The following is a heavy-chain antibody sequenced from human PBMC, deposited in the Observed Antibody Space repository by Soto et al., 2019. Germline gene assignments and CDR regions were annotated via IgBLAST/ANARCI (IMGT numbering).Heavy chain of an antibody. J-gene: IGHJ6*02. D-gene: IGHD6-6*01. CDR1: SDSMNSGGYY. V-gene: IGHV4-31*03. CDR2: IYSNGDT. CDR3: ARSGGSSSGYYYYAMDV. Sequence: SETLSLTCSVSSDSMNSGGYYLSWIRQHPGKGLEWIGYIYSNGDTYYNPSLKSRVTISVDTSKNQFSLNLTSVTAADTAVYYCARSGGSSSGYYYYAMDVWGQGTMVTVSS.